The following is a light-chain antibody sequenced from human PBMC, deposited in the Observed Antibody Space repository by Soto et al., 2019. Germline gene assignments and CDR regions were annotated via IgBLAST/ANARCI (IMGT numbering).Light chain of an antibody. CDR1: QSVSSN. CDR2: DAS. Sequence: EIVMTQSPATLSVSPGERATLSCRASQSVSSNLAWFQQKPGQAPRLLIYDASTRATGIPARFSGSGSGTEFTPTISSLQSEDFAVYYCQQYNNWPRTFGPGTTVDIK. J-gene: IGKJ3*01. CDR3: QQYNNWPRT. V-gene: IGKV3-15*01.